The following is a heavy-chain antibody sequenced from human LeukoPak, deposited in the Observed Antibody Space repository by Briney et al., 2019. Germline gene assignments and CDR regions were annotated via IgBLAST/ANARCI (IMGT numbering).Heavy chain of an antibody. V-gene: IGHV3-23*01. CDR3: AKRLWGVGDGAAPDPIDY. CDR2: ISGSGGST. Sequence: GGSLRLSCAASGFTVSSSYMTWVRQAPGKGLEWVSVISGSGGSTNYADSVRGRFTISRDNFKNTLYLQMNSLGAEDTAIYYCAKRLWGVGDGAAPDPIDYWGQGTLVTVSS. CDR1: GFTVSSSY. D-gene: IGHD2-21*01. J-gene: IGHJ4*02.